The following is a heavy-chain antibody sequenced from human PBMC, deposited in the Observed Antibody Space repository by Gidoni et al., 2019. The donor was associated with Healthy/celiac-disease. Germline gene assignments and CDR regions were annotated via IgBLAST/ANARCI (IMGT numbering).Heavy chain of an antibody. J-gene: IGHJ4*02. CDR1: GFTFSSYA. Sequence: EVQLLESGGGLVQPGGSLRLSCAASGFTFSSYAMSWVRQAPGKGLEWVSAISGSGGSTYYADSVKGRFTISRDNSKNTLYLQMNSLRAEDTAVYYCAKDLGGLTYNWNFRRSHWGQGTLVTVSS. D-gene: IGHD1-7*01. V-gene: IGHV3-23*01. CDR2: ISGSGGST. CDR3: AKDLGGLTYNWNFRRSH.